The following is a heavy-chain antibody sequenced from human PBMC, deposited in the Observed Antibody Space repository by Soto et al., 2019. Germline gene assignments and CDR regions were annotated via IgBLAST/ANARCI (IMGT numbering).Heavy chain of an antibody. D-gene: IGHD6-13*01. Sequence: PGGSLRLSCAASGFTVSSNYMSWVRQAPGKGLEWVSVIYSGGSTYYADSVKGRFTISRHNSKNTLYLQMNSLRAEDTAVYYCARLDSRAAAGHFDYWGQGTLVTVSS. V-gene: IGHV3-53*04. CDR3: ARLDSRAAAGHFDY. CDR1: GFTVSSNY. CDR2: IYSGGST. J-gene: IGHJ4*02.